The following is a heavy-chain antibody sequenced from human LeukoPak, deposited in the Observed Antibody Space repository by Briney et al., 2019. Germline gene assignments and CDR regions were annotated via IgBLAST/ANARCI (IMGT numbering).Heavy chain of an antibody. V-gene: IGHV4-34*01. Sequence: PSETLSLTCAVYGGSFNGYYWSWIRQPPGKGLEWIGEINHSGSTNYNPSLKSRVTISVDTSKNQFSLKLSSVTAADTAVYYCARLALFDYYDSSGYYYLFDYWGQGTLVTVSS. D-gene: IGHD3-22*01. CDR1: GGSFNGYY. CDR3: ARLALFDYYDSSGYYYLFDY. J-gene: IGHJ4*02. CDR2: INHSGST.